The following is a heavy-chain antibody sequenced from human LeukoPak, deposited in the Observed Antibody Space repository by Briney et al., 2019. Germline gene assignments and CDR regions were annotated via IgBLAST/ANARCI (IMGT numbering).Heavy chain of an antibody. D-gene: IGHD3-22*01. CDR2: IYSGGST. Sequence: GGSLRLSCAASGFTVSSNYMSWVRQAPGKGLEWVSVIYSGGSTYYADSVKGRFTISRDNSKNTLYLQMNSLRAEDTAVYYCASEPLYYSDSSGSLKDYWGQGTLVTVSS. CDR1: GFTVSSNY. CDR3: ASEPLYYSDSSGSLKDY. J-gene: IGHJ4*02. V-gene: IGHV3-66*02.